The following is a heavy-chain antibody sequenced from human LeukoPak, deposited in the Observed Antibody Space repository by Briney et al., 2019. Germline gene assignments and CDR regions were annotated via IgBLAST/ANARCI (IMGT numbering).Heavy chain of an antibody. J-gene: IGHJ4*02. CDR3: ARDLFPAYYYDSSGLD. V-gene: IGHV3-11*01. D-gene: IGHD3-22*01. CDR2: ISSSGSTI. CDR1: GFTFSDYY. Sequence: GGSLRLSCAASGFTFSDYYMSWIRQAPGKGLEWVSYISSSGSTIYYADSVKGRFTISRDNAKNSLYLQMNSLRAEDTAVYYCARDLFPAYYYDSSGLDWGQGTLVTVSS.